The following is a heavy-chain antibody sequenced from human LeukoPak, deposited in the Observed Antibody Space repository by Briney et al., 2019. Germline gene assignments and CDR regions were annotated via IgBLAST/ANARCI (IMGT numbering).Heavy chain of an antibody. CDR2: IYHSGST. Sequence: SETLSLTCVVSGASISSTGHYWGWIRQSPGKGLEWIGYIYHSGSTYYNPSLKSRVTISVDRSKNQFSLKLSSVTAADTAVYYCARTKQYLFDYWGQGTLVTVSS. D-gene: IGHD4-11*01. CDR1: GASISSTGHY. V-gene: IGHV4-30-2*06. CDR3: ARTKQYLFDY. J-gene: IGHJ4*02.